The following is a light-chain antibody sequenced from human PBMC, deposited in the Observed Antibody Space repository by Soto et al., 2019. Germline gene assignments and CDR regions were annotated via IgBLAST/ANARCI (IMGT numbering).Light chain of an antibody. CDR1: SSSIGTTT. CDR2: INN. CDR3: AAWDDSLNGYV. J-gene: IGLJ1*01. V-gene: IGLV1-44*01. Sequence: QSALTPPPSASGTHGQRVTISCSGMSSSIGTTTVNCYQRLPGTARKLLLDINNQRPSVVPDRFSGSKSGNSAYMAISGLQYEDEADYYCAAWDDSLNGYVFGTGTKVTVL.